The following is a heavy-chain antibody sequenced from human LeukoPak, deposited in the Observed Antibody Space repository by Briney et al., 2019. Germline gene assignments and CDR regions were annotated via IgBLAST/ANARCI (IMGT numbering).Heavy chain of an antibody. D-gene: IGHD5-18*01. Sequence: GASVKVSCKASGYTFTSYGLSWVRQAPGQGLEWMGWISAYNGNTNYAQKLQGIVTMTIDTSTTTAYLELRSLRSDDTAIYYCARQVDTVMALPDYWGQGTLVIVSS. CDR1: GYTFTSYG. V-gene: IGHV1-18*01. J-gene: IGHJ4*02. CDR3: ARQVDTVMALPDY. CDR2: ISAYNGNT.